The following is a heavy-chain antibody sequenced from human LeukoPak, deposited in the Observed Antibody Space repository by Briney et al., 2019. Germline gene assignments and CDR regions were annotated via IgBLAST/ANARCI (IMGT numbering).Heavy chain of an antibody. CDR1: GYTFTSYD. V-gene: IGHV1-8*01. CDR2: MNPNSGNT. J-gene: IGHJ4*02. Sequence: ASVKVSCTASGYTFTSYDINWVRQATGQGLEWMGWMNPNSGNTGYAQKLQGRVTMTRNTSISTAYMELSSLRSEDTAVYYCARGRFMTGYYRLGFYYFDYWGQGTLVTVSS. CDR3: ARGRFMTGYYRLGFYYFDY. D-gene: IGHD3-9*01.